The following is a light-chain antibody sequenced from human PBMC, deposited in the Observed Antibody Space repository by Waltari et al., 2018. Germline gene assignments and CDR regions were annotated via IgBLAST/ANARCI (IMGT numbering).Light chain of an antibody. CDR3: QQRSNWPPLT. CDR2: DAS. V-gene: IGKV3-11*01. CDR1: QSVSSY. Sequence: EIVLTQSPATLSLSPGERATLSYRARQSVSSYLAWFQQKPGQAPRHLIYDASNRATGIPARFSGSGSGTDFTLTISSLEPEDVAVYYCQQRSNWPPLTFGGGTKVEIK. J-gene: IGKJ4*01.